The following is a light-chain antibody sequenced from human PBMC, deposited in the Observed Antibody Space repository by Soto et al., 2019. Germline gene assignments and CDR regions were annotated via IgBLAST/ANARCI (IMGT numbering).Light chain of an antibody. CDR1: QSITNSY. Sequence: EIVLRQSPGTLSLSPGERATLSCRASQSITNSYLAWYQQKPGQAPRLLIYGASSRATGIPDRFSGGGSGADFTLTISRLEPEDFAVYYCHQYGSSPGLFTFGPGTKVDVK. V-gene: IGKV3-20*01. J-gene: IGKJ3*01. CDR2: GAS. CDR3: HQYGSSPGLFT.